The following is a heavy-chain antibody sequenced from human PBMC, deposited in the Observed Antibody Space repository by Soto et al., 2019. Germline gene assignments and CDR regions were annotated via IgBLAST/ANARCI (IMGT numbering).Heavy chain of an antibody. CDR1: GGTFNSNV. D-gene: IGHD6-13*01. Sequence: QVQLVQSGAEVKKPGSAVKVSCKASGGTFNSNVISWVRQAPGQGLEWMGRINRMFETVNYAQKFQDRVTITADESTSTVYMEMRSLRSEDTAVYYCARDMAAAGAGWFDPWGQGSLVTVSS. V-gene: IGHV1-69*15. CDR3: ARDMAAAGAGWFDP. J-gene: IGHJ5*02. CDR2: INRMFETV.